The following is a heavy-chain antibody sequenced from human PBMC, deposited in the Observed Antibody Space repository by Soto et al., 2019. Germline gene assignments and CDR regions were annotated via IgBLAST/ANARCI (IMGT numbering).Heavy chain of an antibody. Sequence: GGSLRLSCAASGLTFSSYGMHWVRQAPGRGLEWVAVISYDGSNKFYVDSVKGRFTISRDNSKNTLYLQMNSLRAEDTAVYYCAKSRGSGNNGMDVWGQGTTVTVSS. V-gene: IGHV3-30*18. CDR3: AKSRGSGNNGMDV. CDR2: ISYDGSNK. CDR1: GLTFSSYG. J-gene: IGHJ6*02. D-gene: IGHD3-10*01.